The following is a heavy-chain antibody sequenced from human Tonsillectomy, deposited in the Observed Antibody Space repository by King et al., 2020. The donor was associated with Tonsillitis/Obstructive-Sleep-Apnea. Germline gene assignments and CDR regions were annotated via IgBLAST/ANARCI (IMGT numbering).Heavy chain of an antibody. D-gene: IGHD3-10*01. CDR2: IYSGGST. CDR1: GFTVSSNS. CDR3: ARDREDYYGSGSYYNRYYYYYMGV. J-gene: IGHJ6*03. Sequence: VQLVESGGGLVQPGGSLRLSCVASGFTVSSNSMSWVRQAPGKGLEWVSVIYSGGSTYSAASVKGRFTISRDNSKNTLYLQMNSLRAEDTAGYYCARDREDYYGSGSYYNRYYYYYMGVWGKGTTVTVSS. V-gene: IGHV3-66*01.